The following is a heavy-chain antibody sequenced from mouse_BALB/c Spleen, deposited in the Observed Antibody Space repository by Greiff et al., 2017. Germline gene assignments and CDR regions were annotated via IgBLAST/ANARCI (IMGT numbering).Heavy chain of an antibody. J-gene: IGHJ4*01. CDR3: AREGTYDGYLDYAMDY. V-gene: IGHV1S135*01. Sequence: VQLQQSGPELMKPGASVKISCKASGYSFTSYYMHWVKQSHGKSLEWIGYIDPFNGGTSYNQKFKGKATLTVDKSSSTAYMHLSSLTSEDSAVYYCAREGTYDGYLDYAMDYWGQGTSVTVSS. CDR2: IDPFNGGT. CDR1: GYSFTSYY. D-gene: IGHD2-3*01.